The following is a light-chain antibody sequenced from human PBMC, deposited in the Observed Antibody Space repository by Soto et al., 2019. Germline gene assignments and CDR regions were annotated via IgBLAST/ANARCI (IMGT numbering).Light chain of an antibody. CDR3: QQYNNWPRT. V-gene: IGKV1-27*01. Sequence: DVQMTLSPSSLSAYVEDRVTITCRASQDISNYLAWYQQKPGKGPSLLVYVATTRATGIPARFSGSGSGTEFTLTISSLQSEDFAVYYCQQYNNWPRTFGQGTNVDI. CDR2: VAT. J-gene: IGKJ1*01. CDR1: QDISNY.